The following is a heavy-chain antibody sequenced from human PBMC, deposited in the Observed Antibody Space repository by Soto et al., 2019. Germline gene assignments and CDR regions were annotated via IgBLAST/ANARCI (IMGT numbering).Heavy chain of an antibody. CDR2: ISGSGGST. Sequence: EVQLLEPGGGLVQPGGSLRLSCAASGFTFSSYAMSWVRQAPGKGLEWVSAISGSGGSTYYADSVKGRFTISRDNSKNTLYLQMNSMRAEDTAVYYCAKLDSSGYYYYGMDVWGQGTTVTVSS. V-gene: IGHV3-23*01. CDR3: AKLDSSGYYYYGMDV. J-gene: IGHJ6*02. CDR1: GFTFSSYA. D-gene: IGHD3-22*01.